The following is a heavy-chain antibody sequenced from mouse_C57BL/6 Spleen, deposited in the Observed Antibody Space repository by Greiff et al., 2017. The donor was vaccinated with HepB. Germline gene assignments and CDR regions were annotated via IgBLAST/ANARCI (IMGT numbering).Heavy chain of an antibody. V-gene: IGHV5-4*01. J-gene: IGHJ2*01. CDR1: GFTFSSYA. Sequence: EVKLVESGGGLVKPGGSLKLSCAASGFTFSSYAMSWVRQTPEKRLEWVATISDGGSYTYYPDNVKGRFTISRDNAKNNLYLQMSHLKSEDTAVYYCARDGYGGARTFDYWGQGTTLTVSS. CDR2: ISDGGSYT. CDR3: ARDGYGGARTFDY. D-gene: IGHD1-1*01.